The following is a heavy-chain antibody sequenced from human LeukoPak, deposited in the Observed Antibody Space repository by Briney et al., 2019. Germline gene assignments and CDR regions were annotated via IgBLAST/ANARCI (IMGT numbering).Heavy chain of an antibody. J-gene: IGHJ4*02. CDR3: ATSYYDFWSGLDY. Sequence: GGTLRLSCAASGFTFTHYGMNWVRQAPGKGLEWVSGIRANGETTYYADSVRGRFTISRDNSRSMVWLQMNSLRAEDKALYYCATSYYDFWSGLDYWGQGILVTVSS. V-gene: IGHV3-23*01. D-gene: IGHD3-3*01. CDR2: IRANGETT. CDR1: GFTFTHYG.